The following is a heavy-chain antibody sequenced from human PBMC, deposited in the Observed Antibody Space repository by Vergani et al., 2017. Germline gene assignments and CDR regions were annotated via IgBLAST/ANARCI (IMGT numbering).Heavy chain of an antibody. V-gene: IGHV3-23*01. Sequence: EVQLLESGGGSAQPGESLRLSCVASGFTFTAHGLNWVRQAPGKGLEWVSGISGQNFRTHYADSVKGRFTISRDDSKNTVYLQINSLRAEDTAIYYCVKVKIDLGSYFFDSWGHGMLVTFSS. CDR3: VKVKIDLGSYFFDS. CDR2: ISGQNFRT. J-gene: IGHJ4*01. CDR1: GFTFTAHG. D-gene: IGHD2/OR15-2a*01.